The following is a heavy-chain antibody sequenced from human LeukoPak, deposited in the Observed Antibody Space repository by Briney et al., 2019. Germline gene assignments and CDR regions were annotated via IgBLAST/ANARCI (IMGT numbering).Heavy chain of an antibody. D-gene: IGHD5-18*01. CDR2: IYYSGST. Sequence: SETLSLTCTVSGGSISSSSYYWGWIRQPPGKGLEWIGSIYYSGSTYYNPSLKSRVTISVDTSKNQFSLKLSSVTAADTAVYYCARSQLWSVDYYYYMDVWGKGTTVTVSS. V-gene: IGHV4-39*07. J-gene: IGHJ6*03. CDR3: ARSQLWSVDYYYYMDV. CDR1: GGSISSSSYY.